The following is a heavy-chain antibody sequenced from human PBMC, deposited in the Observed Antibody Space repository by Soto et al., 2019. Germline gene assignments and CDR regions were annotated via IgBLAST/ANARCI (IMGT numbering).Heavy chain of an antibody. J-gene: IGHJ5*02. CDR1: GYTFTSYA. CDR3: AREVMVRRYMWFDP. D-gene: IGHD3-10*01. Sequence: ASVKVSCKASGYTFTSYAMHWVRQAPGQRLEWMGWINAGTGNTKYSQKFQGRVTITRDTSASTAYMELSSLRSEDTAVYYCAREVMVRRYMWFDPWGQGTLVTVSS. CDR2: INAGTGNT. V-gene: IGHV1-3*01.